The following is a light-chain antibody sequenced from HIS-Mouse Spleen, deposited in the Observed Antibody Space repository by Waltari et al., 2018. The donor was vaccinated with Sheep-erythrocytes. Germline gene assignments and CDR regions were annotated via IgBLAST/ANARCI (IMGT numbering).Light chain of an antibody. CDR1: SSDVGSYNL. CDR2: ESS. Sequence: QSALTQPASVSGSPGQSITISCTGTSSDVGSYNLVSWYQQHPGKAPKLMMYESSKRHSGVSNRFSGSKSGNTASLTSAGLQAEDEADYYCCSYAGSSTPWVFGGGTKLTVL. J-gene: IGLJ3*02. V-gene: IGLV2-23*01. CDR3: CSYAGSSTPWV.